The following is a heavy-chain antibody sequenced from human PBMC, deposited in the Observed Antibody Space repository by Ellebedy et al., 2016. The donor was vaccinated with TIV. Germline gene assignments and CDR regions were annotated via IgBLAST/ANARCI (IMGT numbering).Heavy chain of an antibody. CDR1: GYTFTSYG. J-gene: IGHJ6*02. Sequence: AASVKVSCKASGYTFTSYGFSWVRQAPGQGLEWMGWISGYSGNRNYAQKLQGRVTMTTDTSTNTAYMELRSRRSDDTAVYFCARGSGSYTYGMDVWGQGTTVTVS. CDR2: ISGYSGNR. D-gene: IGHD1-26*01. V-gene: IGHV1-18*01. CDR3: ARGSGSYTYGMDV.